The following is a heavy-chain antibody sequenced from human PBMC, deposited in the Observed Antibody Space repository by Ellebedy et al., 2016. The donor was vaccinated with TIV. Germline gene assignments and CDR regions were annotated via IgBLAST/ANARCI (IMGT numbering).Heavy chain of an antibody. CDR2: INRDGSDN. CDR1: GFTFSGYW. Sequence: GESLKISXAASGFTFSGYWMSWVRQAPGKGPEWVAKINRDGSDNYFVESLRGRFTISRDNSKNSLYLQMNRLRFEDTAVYYCARYGDYDFNSWGQGTLVTVSS. D-gene: IGHD4-17*01. V-gene: IGHV3-7*01. J-gene: IGHJ5*01. CDR3: ARYGDYDFNS.